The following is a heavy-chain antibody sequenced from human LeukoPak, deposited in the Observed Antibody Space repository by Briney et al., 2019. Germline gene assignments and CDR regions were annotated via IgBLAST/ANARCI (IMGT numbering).Heavy chain of an antibody. D-gene: IGHD3-3*01. CDR1: GYTFTSYY. CDR3: ARGSLGFWSGYFGY. CDR2: INPSGGGT. V-gene: IGHV1-46*01. J-gene: IGHJ4*02. Sequence: GASVKVSCKASGYTFTSYYMHWVRQAPGQGLEWMGMINPSGGGTTYAQKFQGRLTMTRDTSTSTVYMELSSLRSEDTAVYYCARGSLGFWSGYFGYWGQGTLSPSPQ.